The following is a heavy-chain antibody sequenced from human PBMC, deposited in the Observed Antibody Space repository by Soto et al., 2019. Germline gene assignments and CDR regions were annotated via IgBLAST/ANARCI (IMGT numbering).Heavy chain of an antibody. V-gene: IGHV4-59*01. Sequence: QVQLQESGPGLVKPSETLSLTCTVSGGSISSYYWSWIRQPPGKGLEWIGYIYYSGSTNYNPSLKSRVTITVDTSKNEFSLKLSSVTAADTAVYYCARGANWYFDLWGRGNLVTVSS. CDR2: IYYSGST. CDR1: GGSISSYY. CDR3: ARGANWYFDL. J-gene: IGHJ2*01. D-gene: IGHD3-16*01.